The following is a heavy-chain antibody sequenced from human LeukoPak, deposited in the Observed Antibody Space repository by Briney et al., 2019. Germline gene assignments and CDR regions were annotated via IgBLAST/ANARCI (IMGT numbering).Heavy chain of an antibody. CDR1: GFTFSSYG. V-gene: IGHV3-30*18. D-gene: IGHD3-22*01. CDR3: AKEDNYYDSSGYQVDY. Sequence: GGSLRLSCAASGFTFSSYGMHWVRQAPGKGLEWVAVISYDGNNKYYADSVKGRFTISRDNSKNTLYLQMNSLRAEDTAVYYCAKEDNYYDSSGYQVDYWGQGTLVTVSS. CDR2: ISYDGNNK. J-gene: IGHJ4*02.